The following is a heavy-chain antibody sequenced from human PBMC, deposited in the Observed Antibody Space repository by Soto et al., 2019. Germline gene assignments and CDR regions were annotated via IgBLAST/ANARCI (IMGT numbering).Heavy chain of an antibody. Sequence: GGSLRFSCAASGFTFSSYAMSWVRQAPGKGLEWVSAISGSGGSTYYADSVKGRFTISRDNSKNTLYLQMNSLRAEDTAVYYCAKDQKSIPPPWYFDYWGQGTLVTVSS. CDR1: GFTFSSYA. D-gene: IGHD2-21*01. CDR3: AKDQKSIPPPWYFDY. CDR2: ISGSGGST. V-gene: IGHV3-23*01. J-gene: IGHJ4*02.